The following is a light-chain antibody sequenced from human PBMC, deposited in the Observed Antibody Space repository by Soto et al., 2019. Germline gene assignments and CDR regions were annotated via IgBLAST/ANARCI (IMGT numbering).Light chain of an antibody. J-gene: IGLJ1*01. CDR1: SSDVGSYNL. V-gene: IGLV2-23*03. CDR2: EGS. CDR3: CSYAGSSTFVV. Sequence: QSVLTQRASVSGSPGQSITISCTGTSSDVGSYNLVSWYQQHPGKAPKLMIYEGSKRPSGVSNRFSGSKSGNTASLTISGLQAEDEADYYCCSYAGSSTFVVFGTGTKVTVL.